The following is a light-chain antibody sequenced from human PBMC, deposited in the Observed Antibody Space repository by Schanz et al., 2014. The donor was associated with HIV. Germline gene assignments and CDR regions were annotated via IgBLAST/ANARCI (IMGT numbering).Light chain of an antibody. Sequence: DIRMTQSPSSLSASVGDRVTITCRASQSISSYINWYQQKPGKAPRLLIYAAISLQSEVPSRFSGSGYGTDCTLTISSLQPEDFATYYCQQSYITPWTFGQGTRVEIK. J-gene: IGKJ1*01. CDR2: AAI. V-gene: IGKV1-39*01. CDR3: QQSYITPWT. CDR1: QSISSY.